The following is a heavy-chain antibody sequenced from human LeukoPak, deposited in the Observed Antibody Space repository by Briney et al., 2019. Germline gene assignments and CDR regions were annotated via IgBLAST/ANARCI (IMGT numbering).Heavy chain of an antibody. Sequence: SETLSLTCTVSGGSIRSYYWSWIRQPPGKGLEWIGYIYYSGSTKYNPSLKSRVTISVDTSRNQFSLRLSSVTATDTAVYYCARSLYNYMDVWGKGTTVTV. CDR2: IYYSGST. CDR1: GGSIRSYY. J-gene: IGHJ6*03. CDR3: ARSLYNYMDV. V-gene: IGHV4-59*01.